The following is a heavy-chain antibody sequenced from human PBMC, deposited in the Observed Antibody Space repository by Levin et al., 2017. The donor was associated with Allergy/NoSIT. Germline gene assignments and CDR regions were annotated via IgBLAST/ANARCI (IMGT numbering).Heavy chain of an antibody. CDR1: GFTFSSYA. V-gene: IGHV3-64D*06. Sequence: GESLKISCSASGFTFSSYAMHWVCQAPGKGLEYVSAISSNGGSTYYADSVKGRFTISRDNSKNTLYLQMSSLRAEDTAVYYCVKESTGSGSYGFYYYYYYMDVWGKGTTVTVSS. D-gene: IGHD3-10*01. J-gene: IGHJ6*03. CDR3: VKESTGSGSYGFYYYYYYMDV. CDR2: ISSNGGST.